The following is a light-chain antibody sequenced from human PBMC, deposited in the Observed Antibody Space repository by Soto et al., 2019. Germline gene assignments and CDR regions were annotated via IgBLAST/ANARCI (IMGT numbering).Light chain of an antibody. CDR2: DVS. CDR1: SSDVGGYNH. CDR3: SSYTATRTVV. J-gene: IGLJ3*02. V-gene: IGLV2-14*03. Sequence: QSSLTQPASVSGSPGQSITIACTGTSSDVGGYNHVSWYQVHPGKAPRLVIYDVSIRPPAVSDRFSGSTSGNTASLTISGLQDEDDADYYCSSYTATRTVVFGGGTKLTVL.